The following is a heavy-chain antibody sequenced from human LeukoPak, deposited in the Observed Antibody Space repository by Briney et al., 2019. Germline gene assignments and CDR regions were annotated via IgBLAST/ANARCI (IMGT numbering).Heavy chain of an antibody. J-gene: IGHJ5*02. CDR1: GYSFTSYW. V-gene: IGHV5-51*01. CDR3: ARVGVVVPAAMRPEGRFDP. D-gene: IGHD2-2*01. CDR2: IYPGDSDT. Sequence: KPGESLKISCKGSGYSFTSYWIGWVRQMPGKGLEWMGIIYPGDSDTRYSPSFQGQVTISADKSISTAYLQWSSLKASDTAMYYCARVGVVVPAAMRPEGRFDPWGQGTLVTVSS.